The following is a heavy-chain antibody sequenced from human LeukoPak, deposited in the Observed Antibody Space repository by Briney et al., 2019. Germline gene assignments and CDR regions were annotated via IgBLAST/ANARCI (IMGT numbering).Heavy chain of an antibody. CDR1: GGSISSYY. CDR2: IYYSGST. V-gene: IGHV4-59*01. Sequence: PSETLSLTCTVSGGSISSYYWSWIRQPPGKGLEWIGYIYYSGSTNYNPSLKSRVTISVDTSKNQFSLKLSSVTAADTAVYYCARKGYCSGGSCYRWFDPWGQGTLVTVSS. J-gene: IGHJ5*02. CDR3: ARKGYCSGGSCYRWFDP. D-gene: IGHD2-15*01.